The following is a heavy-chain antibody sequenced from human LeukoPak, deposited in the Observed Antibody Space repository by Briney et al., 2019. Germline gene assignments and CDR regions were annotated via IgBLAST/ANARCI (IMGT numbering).Heavy chain of an antibody. Sequence: SDTLSLTCTVSGGSISSSSYYGGWIRQPPGKGLEWIGTIYDGGSTYYNPSLKSRVTISVDTSKNQFSLKLSSVTAADTAVYYCVTEPGYCTGGRCYGGWFDPWGQGTLVTVSS. J-gene: IGHJ5*02. D-gene: IGHD2-15*01. CDR1: GGSISSSSYY. CDR2: IYDGGST. CDR3: VTEPGYCTGGRCYGGWFDP. V-gene: IGHV4-39*07.